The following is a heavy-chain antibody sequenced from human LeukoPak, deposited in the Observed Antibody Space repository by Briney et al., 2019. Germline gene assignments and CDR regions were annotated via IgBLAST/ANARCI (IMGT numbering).Heavy chain of an antibody. CDR2: ISSSSSTI. CDR1: GFTFSSYS. Sequence: PGGSLRLSCAASGFTFSSYSMNWVRQAPGKGLEWVSYISSSSSTIYYADSVKGRFTISRDNAKNSLYLQMNSLRAEDTAVYYCAREGWGVVGAAKQSNYYYYYYMDVWGKGTTVTVSS. CDR3: AREGWGVVGAAKQSNYYYYYYMDV. J-gene: IGHJ6*03. D-gene: IGHD1-26*01. V-gene: IGHV3-48*01.